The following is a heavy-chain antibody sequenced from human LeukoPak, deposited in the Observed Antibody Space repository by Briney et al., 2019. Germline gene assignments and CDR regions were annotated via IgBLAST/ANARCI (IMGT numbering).Heavy chain of an antibody. V-gene: IGHV3-23*01. Sequence: YAXRXVRQAPGXGLXXVSAISGSGGSTYYADSVKGRFTISRXXXKNTLYVKMNRLRAEDTAVYYXXXEGHGYPVYWGQGTLVTVSS. CDR3: XXEGHGYPVY. CDR1: YA. D-gene: IGHD5-18*01. CDR2: ISGSGGST. J-gene: IGHJ4*02.